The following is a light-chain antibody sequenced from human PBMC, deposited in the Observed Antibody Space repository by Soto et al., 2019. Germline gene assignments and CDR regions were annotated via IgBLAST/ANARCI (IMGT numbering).Light chain of an antibody. CDR1: QSVSMW. Sequence: DIQMTQSPPTLSASVGDRVTITCRASQSVSMWLAWYQQKPGKAPKLLIYKASYLESGVPSRFSGSGFGTEFTLTISSLRPDDFGTYYCQQYSNYWTFGQGTKVDIK. V-gene: IGKV1-5*03. CDR3: QQYSNYWT. J-gene: IGKJ1*01. CDR2: KAS.